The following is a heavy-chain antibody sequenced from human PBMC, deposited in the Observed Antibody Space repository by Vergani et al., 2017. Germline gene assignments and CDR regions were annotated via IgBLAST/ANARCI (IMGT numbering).Heavy chain of an antibody. V-gene: IGHV4/OR15-8*01. D-gene: IGHD1-26*01. J-gene: IGHJ4*02. CDR2: ICHTEDT. CDR1: GFTFTAHG. CDR3: ATIGYRRGGYYFDY. Sequence: VQLLESGGGSAQPGESLRLSCVASGFTFTAHGLNWARQAPGKGLEWIGEICHTEDTKYSPSLKSRVTVSVDESRNLFSLRLNSVTAADTAVYYCATIGYRRGGYYFDYWGQGILVTVSS.